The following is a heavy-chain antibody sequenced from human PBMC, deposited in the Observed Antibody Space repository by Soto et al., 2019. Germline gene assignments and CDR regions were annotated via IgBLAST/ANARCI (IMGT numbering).Heavy chain of an antibody. CDR1: GFTFSSYG. CDR2: ISYDGSNK. Sequence: SCAASGFTFSSYGMHWVRQAPGKGLEWVAVISYDGSNKYYADSVKGRFTISRDNSKNTLYLQMNSLRAEDTAVYYCAKSLEYQLLAPHVGGMDVWGQGTTVTVSS. J-gene: IGHJ6*02. D-gene: IGHD2-2*01. V-gene: IGHV3-30*18. CDR3: AKSLEYQLLAPHVGGMDV.